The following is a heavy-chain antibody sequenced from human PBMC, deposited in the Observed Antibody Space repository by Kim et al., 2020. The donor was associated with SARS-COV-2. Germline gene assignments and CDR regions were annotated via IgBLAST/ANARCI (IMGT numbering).Heavy chain of an antibody. J-gene: IGHJ6*02. CDR2: ISYDGSNK. Sequence: GGSLRLSCAASGFTFSSYGMHWVRQAPGKGLEWVAVISYDGSNKYYADSVKGRFTISRDNSKNTLYLQMNSLRAEDTAVYYCAKDGELQFPNYYYYYGMDVWGQGTTVTVSS. CDR3: AKDGELQFPNYYYYYGMDV. D-gene: IGHD4-4*01. V-gene: IGHV3-30*18. CDR1: GFTFSSYG.